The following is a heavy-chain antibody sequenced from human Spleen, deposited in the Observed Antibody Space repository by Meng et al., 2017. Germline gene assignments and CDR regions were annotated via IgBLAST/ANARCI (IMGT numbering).Heavy chain of an antibody. V-gene: IGHV1-2*06. J-gene: IGHJ4*02. CDR1: GYSIPDYW. CDR2: IKPKSGDT. CDR3: ARDEDISAAGKLFGDY. Sequence: AAVKVSCKASGYSIPDYWLHWMRRAPGQGREWMGRIKPKSGDTHYVQRFQGRVTMTGDTSISTAYMELSGLRSDDTAMYYCARDEDISAAGKLFGDYWGQGTLVTVSS. D-gene: IGHD6-13*01.